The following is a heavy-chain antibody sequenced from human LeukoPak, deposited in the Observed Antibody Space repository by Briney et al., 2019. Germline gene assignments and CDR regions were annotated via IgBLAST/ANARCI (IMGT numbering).Heavy chain of an antibody. D-gene: IGHD6-19*01. CDR3: AKMAVAGSHNWFDP. Sequence: PGGSLRLSCAASGFTFSSYVMSWVRQAPGKGLEWVSGISGSGGSTYYADSVKGRFTISRDNSKNTVNLQMNSLRVEDTAVYYCAKMAVAGSHNWFDPRGQGTLVTVSS. V-gene: IGHV3-23*01. J-gene: IGHJ5*02. CDR1: GFTFSSYV. CDR2: ISGSGGST.